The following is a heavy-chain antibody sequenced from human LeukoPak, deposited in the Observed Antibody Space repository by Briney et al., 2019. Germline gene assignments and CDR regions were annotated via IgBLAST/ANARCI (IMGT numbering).Heavy chain of an antibody. CDR3: ARERGGILTGYFEYYFDY. D-gene: IGHD3-9*01. J-gene: IGHJ4*02. CDR2: ISAYNGNT. Sequence: ASVKVSCKASGYTFTSYGISWVRQVPGQGLEWMAWISAYNGNTNYAQKLQGRVTMTTDTSTSTAYMELRSLRSDDTAVYYCARERGGILTGYFEYYFDYWGQGTLVTVSS. V-gene: IGHV1-18*01. CDR1: GYTFTSYG.